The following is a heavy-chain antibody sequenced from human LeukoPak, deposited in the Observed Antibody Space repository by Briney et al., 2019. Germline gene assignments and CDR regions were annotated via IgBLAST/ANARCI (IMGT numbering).Heavy chain of an antibody. D-gene: IGHD3-22*01. Sequence: SVKVSCKASGGTFSSYAISWVRQAPGQGLEWMGRIIPIFGIANYAQKFQGRVTITADKSTSTAYMELSSLRSEDTAVYYCARELDSSDRYYYYGMDVWGQGTAVTVSS. J-gene: IGHJ6*02. CDR3: ARELDSSDRYYYYGMDV. CDR1: GGTFSSYA. CDR2: IIPIFGIA. V-gene: IGHV1-69*04.